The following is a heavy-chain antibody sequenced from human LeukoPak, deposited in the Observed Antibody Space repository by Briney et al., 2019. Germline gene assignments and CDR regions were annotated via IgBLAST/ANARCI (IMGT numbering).Heavy chain of an antibody. CDR2: IYYSGST. CDR3: ASQDCSSTSCYTRTEYFQH. D-gene: IGHD2-2*02. CDR1: GGSISSGGYY. Sequence: SETLSLTCTVSGGSISSGGYYWSWIRQHPGKGLEWIGYIYYSGSTYYNPSLKSRVTISVDTSKNQFSLKLSSVTAADTAVYYCASQDCSSTSCYTRTEYFQHWGQGTLVTVSS. V-gene: IGHV4-30-4*08. J-gene: IGHJ1*01.